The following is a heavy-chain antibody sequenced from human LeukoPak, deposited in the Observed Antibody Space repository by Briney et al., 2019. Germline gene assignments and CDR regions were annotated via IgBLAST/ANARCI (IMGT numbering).Heavy chain of an antibody. CDR1: GYTFTGYY. D-gene: IGHD4-17*01. CDR3: ARTAAYSGEPEMTFDY. J-gene: IGHJ4*02. V-gene: IGHV1-2*02. Sequence: ASVKVSCKASGYTFTGYYMHRVRQAPGQGLEWMGWINPHSGGTNYALKFQGRVTMTRDTSISTAYMDLSRLRFDDTAVYYCARTAAYSGEPEMTFDYWGQGTLVTVSS. CDR2: INPHSGGT.